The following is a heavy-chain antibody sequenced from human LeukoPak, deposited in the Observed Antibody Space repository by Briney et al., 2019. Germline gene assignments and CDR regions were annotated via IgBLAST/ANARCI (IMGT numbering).Heavy chain of an antibody. J-gene: IGHJ4*02. CDR3: ARLNYYDSSGIDY. Sequence: SETLSLTCTASGGSISSHYWSWIRQPPGKGLEWIGYIYYSGSTNYNPSLKSRVTISVDSSKNQFSLKLSSVTAADTAVYYCARLNYYDSSGIDYWGQGTLVTVSS. CDR2: IYYSGST. CDR1: GGSISSHY. D-gene: IGHD3-22*01. V-gene: IGHV4-59*11.